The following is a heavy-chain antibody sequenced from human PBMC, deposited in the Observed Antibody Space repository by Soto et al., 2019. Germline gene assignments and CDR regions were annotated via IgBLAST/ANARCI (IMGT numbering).Heavy chain of an antibody. CDR2: IVVGSGNT. J-gene: IGHJ4*02. CDR1: GFTFTSSA. V-gene: IGHV1-58*01. D-gene: IGHD6-13*01. CDR3: AAEKDAYSSSWNDY. Sequence: SVKVSCKASGFTFTSSAVQWVRQARGQRLEWIGWIVVGSGNTNYAQKFQERVTITRDMSTSTAYMELSSLRSEDTAVYYCAAEKDAYSSSWNDYWGQGTLVTVSS.